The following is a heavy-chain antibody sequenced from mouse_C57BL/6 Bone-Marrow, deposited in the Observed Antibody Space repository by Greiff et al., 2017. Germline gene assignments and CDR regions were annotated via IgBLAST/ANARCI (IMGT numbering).Heavy chain of an antibody. CDR1: GYTFTSYW. CDR3: ARVLYYYAMDY. V-gene: IGHV1-50*01. CDR2: IDPSDSYT. D-gene: IGHD1-1*02. Sequence: QVQLQQPGAELVKPGASVKLSCKASGYTFTSYWMQWVKQRPGQGLEWIGEIDPSDSYTNYNQKFKGKATLTVDTSSSTAYMQLSSLTSEDSAVYYCARVLYYYAMDYWGQGTSVTVSS. J-gene: IGHJ4*01.